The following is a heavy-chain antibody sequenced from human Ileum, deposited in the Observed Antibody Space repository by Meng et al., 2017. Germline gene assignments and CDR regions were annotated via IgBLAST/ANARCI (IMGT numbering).Heavy chain of an antibody. D-gene: IGHD6-19*01. CDR3: ARTSGWFYY. J-gene: IGHJ4*02. Sequence: QVQLEQSGAGLLKPSETLSLTCAVYGGSFSGYYWSWIRQPPGKGLEWIGEINHSGSTNYNPSLKSRVTISVDTSKNQFSLKMSSVTAADTAVYYCARTSGWFYYWGQGTPVTVSS. CDR1: GGSFSGYY. CDR2: INHSGST. V-gene: IGHV4-34*01.